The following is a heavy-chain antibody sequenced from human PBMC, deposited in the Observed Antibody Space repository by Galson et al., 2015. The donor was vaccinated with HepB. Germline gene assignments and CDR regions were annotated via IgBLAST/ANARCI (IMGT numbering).Heavy chain of an antibody. Sequence: SLRLSCAASGFTFSTYGMHWVRQAPGKGLEWAAVIWSDGTKKYYADSVEDRFTISRDNSKNTLYLQMNSLGVEDTAVYYCARDLRFGDLLHYYYYHGMDVWGQGTAVTVSS. CDR1: GFTFSTYG. CDR3: ARDLRFGDLLHYYYYHGMDV. J-gene: IGHJ6*02. CDR2: IWSDGTKK. V-gene: IGHV3-33*01. D-gene: IGHD3-10*01.